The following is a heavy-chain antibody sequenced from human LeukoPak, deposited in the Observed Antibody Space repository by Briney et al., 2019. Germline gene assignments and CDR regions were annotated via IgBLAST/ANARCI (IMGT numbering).Heavy chain of an antibody. CDR1: GYSISSGYY. CDR3: ARGPLWGVAAAVWFDP. D-gene: IGHD2-15*01. J-gene: IGHJ3*01. Sequence: NPSETLSLTCTVSGYSISSGYYWGWIRQPPGKGLEWIGSIYHSGSTYYNPSLKSRVTISVDTSKNQFYLKLSSVTAADTAVYYCARGPLWGVAAAVWFDPWGQGTMVTVSS. V-gene: IGHV4-38-2*02. CDR2: IYHSGST.